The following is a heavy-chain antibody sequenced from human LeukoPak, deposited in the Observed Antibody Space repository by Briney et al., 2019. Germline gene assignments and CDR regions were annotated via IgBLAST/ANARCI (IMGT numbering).Heavy chain of an antibody. CDR3: ARGHYEMDV. CDR2: ITIGVGAG. V-gene: IGHV3-11*01. J-gene: IGHJ6*02. Sequence: GSLKLSCAASGFTFSDYYMTWIRQTPEKGLEWISNITIGVGAGYYADSVKGRFAISRDDAKNSLYLQMNSLTVEDTAAYYCARGHYEMDVWGQGTTVTVS. CDR1: GFTFSDYY.